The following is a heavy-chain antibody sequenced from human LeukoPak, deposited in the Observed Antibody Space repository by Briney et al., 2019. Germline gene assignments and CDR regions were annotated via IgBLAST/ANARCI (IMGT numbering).Heavy chain of an antibody. CDR2: INHSGST. D-gene: IGHD3-22*01. V-gene: IGHV4-34*01. Sequence: SEALSLTCTVSGGSISNYYWSWIRQPPGKGLEWIGEINHSGSTNYNPSLKSRVTISVDTSKNQFSLKLSSVTAADTAVYYCARPHSNYYDSSGYPPAHDAFDIWGQGTMVTVSS. CDR1: GGSISNYY. CDR3: ARPHSNYYDSSGYPPAHDAFDI. J-gene: IGHJ3*02.